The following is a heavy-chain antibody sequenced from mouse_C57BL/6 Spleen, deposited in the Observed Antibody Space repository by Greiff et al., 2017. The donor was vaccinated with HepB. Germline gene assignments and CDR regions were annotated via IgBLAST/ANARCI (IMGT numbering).Heavy chain of an antibody. V-gene: IGHV1-42*01. J-gene: IGHJ2*01. CDR3: ARRENWDGYYFDY. CDR1: GYSFTGYY. D-gene: IGHD4-1*01. Sequence: EVQLQQSGPELVKPGASVKISCKASGYSFTGYYMNWVKQSPEKSLEWIGEINPSTGGTTYNQKFKAKATLTVDKSSSTAYMQLKSLTSEDSAVYYCARRENWDGYYFDYWGQGTTLTVSS. CDR2: INPSTGGT.